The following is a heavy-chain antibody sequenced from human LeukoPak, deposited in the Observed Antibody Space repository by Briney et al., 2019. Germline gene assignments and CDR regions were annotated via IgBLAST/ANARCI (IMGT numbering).Heavy chain of an antibody. V-gene: IGHV4-30-4*01. CDR2: IYYSGST. J-gene: IGHJ4*02. Sequence: SETLSLTCTVSGGSISSGDYSWSWIRQPPGKGLEWIGYIYYSGSTYYNPSLKSRVTISVDTSKNQFSLKLSSVTAADTAVYYCARDRNYYGSGSYYLDYWGQGTLVTVSS. CDR1: GGSISSGDYS. D-gene: IGHD3-10*01. CDR3: ARDRNYYGSGSYYLDY.